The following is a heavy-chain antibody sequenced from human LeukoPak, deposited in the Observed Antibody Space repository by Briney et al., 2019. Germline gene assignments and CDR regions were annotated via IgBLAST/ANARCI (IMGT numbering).Heavy chain of an antibody. V-gene: IGHV4-34*01. D-gene: IGHD2-2*02. CDR3: ASGIGYCSSTSCYNY. Sequence: SETLSLTCAVYGGSFSGFYWSWIRQPPGKGLEWIGEINHSGSTNYNPYLKSRVTISLDTSKNQFSLKLSSVTAADTAVYYCASGIGYCSSTSCYNYWGQGTLVTVSS. CDR2: INHSGST. J-gene: IGHJ4*02. CDR1: GGSFSGFY.